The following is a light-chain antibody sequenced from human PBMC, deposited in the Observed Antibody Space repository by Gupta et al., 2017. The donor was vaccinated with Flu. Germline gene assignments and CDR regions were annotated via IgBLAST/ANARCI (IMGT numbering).Light chain of an antibody. CDR3: AAWDDSVNGWV. J-gene: IGLJ3*02. V-gene: IGLV1-44*01. CDR1: SYNIGNNA. Sequence: QSVLTQPPSASGTPEQRIPISCSGSSYNIGNNAVTWYQHVPGTAPKLLIYSNYQRPSGVPDRFSGSKSGTSASLAIRGLQSEDEADYYCAAWDDSVNGWVFGGGTKLTVL. CDR2: SNY.